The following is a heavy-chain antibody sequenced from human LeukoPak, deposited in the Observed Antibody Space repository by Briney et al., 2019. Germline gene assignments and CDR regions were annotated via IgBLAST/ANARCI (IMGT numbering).Heavy chain of an antibody. V-gene: IGHV4-59*08. D-gene: IGHD3-3*01. CDR3: ARQLHNTERITISGVVIPWPNWFDP. CDR1: GGSIGSYY. Sequence: SETLSLTCTVSGGSIGSYYWSWIRQPPGKGLEWIGYIYYSGSTNYNPSLKSRVTISVDTSKNQFSLKLSSVTAADTAVYYCARQLHNTERITISGVVIPWPNWFDPWGQGTLVTVSS. J-gene: IGHJ5*02. CDR2: IYYSGST.